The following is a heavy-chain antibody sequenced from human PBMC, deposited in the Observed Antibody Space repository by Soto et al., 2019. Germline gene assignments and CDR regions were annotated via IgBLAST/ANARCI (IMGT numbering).Heavy chain of an antibody. V-gene: IGHV3-30*03. J-gene: IGHJ6*02. CDR1: GFSFGIHG. CDR3: ERGAEHKLIERAYFYGMDV. CDR2: ISYDGRNK. D-gene: IGHD2-21*01. Sequence: GGSLRLSCAASGFSFGIHGFHWVRQAPAGGLEWVAVISYDGRNKYYADSVKGRFTISRDNSKNTLYLQVHSLRVEDTAVYYCERGAEHKLIERAYFYGMDVWGQGTTVTVSS.